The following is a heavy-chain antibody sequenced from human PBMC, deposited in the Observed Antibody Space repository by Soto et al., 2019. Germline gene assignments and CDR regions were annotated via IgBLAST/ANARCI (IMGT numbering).Heavy chain of an antibody. J-gene: IGHJ5*02. CDR3: AKDSGYNYGYFRWFDP. CDR1: GGSISNYY. Sequence: APDTLSLTCTVSGGSISNYYCSSIRPPPGRGLEWIGHIFYSGSTNYNPALKSRVTISVDTSKSQFSLKLSSVTAGDTAVYYCAKDSGYNYGYFRWFDPWGQGTLVTVSS. CDR2: IFYSGST. D-gene: IGHD5-18*01. V-gene: IGHV4-59*01.